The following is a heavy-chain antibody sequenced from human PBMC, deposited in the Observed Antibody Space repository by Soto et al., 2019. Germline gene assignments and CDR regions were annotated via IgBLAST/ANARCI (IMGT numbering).Heavy chain of an antibody. D-gene: IGHD3-10*01. J-gene: IGHJ5*02. Sequence: QVQLVESGGGVVQPGRSLRLSCAASGFTFSSYGMHWVRQAPGKGLEWVAVISYDGSNKYYADSVKGRFTISRDNSKNTLYLQMXSLRAEXTAXXXXXXDRGPWGQGTLVTVSS. CDR2: ISYDGSNK. CDR3: XXDRGP. V-gene: IGHV3-30*18. CDR1: GFTFSSYG.